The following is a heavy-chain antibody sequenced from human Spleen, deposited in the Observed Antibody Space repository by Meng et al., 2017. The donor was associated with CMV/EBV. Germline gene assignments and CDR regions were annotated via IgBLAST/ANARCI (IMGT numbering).Heavy chain of an antibody. CDR1: GFTFSVHA. J-gene: IGHJ4*02. CDR2: ISSSSSTM. D-gene: IGHD5-18*01. Sequence: ETLSLTCAASGFTFSVHAMTWVRQAPGKGLEWVAYISSSSSTMYFADSVKGRFTISRDNAKNSLYLQMNNLRAEDTAMYYCARDRAAGQYRGTLWGQGTLVTVSS. CDR3: ARDRAAGQYRGTL. V-gene: IGHV3-48*04.